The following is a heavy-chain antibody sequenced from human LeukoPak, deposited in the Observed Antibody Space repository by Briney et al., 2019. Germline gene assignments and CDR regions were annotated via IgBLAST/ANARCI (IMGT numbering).Heavy chain of an antibody. V-gene: IGHV1-18*01. CDR1: GNTFTNYG. J-gene: IGHJ4*02. CDR3: ARVGLAYCGGDCYYS. CDR2: ISAYNGNT. D-gene: IGHD2-21*02. Sequence: ASVKVSCKASGNTFTNYGISWVRQAPGQGLEWMGWISAYNGNTNYAQKLQGRVTMTTDTSTSTAYMELRSLRSDDTAVYYYARVGLAYCGGDCYYSWGQGTLVTVSS.